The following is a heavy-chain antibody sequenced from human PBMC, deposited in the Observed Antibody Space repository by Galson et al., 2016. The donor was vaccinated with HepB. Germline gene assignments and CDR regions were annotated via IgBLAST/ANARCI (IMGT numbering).Heavy chain of an antibody. D-gene: IGHD1-26*01. Sequence: SLRLSCAASGFTFSSYSINWVRQAPGKGLEWVSYIVSGSRTIYYAGSVKGRFTISRDNAKNSLNLQKNSLRDEDTAVYYCAIIVGPKEPPRFWGQGTLVTVSS. CDR2: IVSGSRTI. CDR1: GFTFSSYS. CDR3: AIIVGPKEPPRF. J-gene: IGHJ4*02. V-gene: IGHV3-48*02.